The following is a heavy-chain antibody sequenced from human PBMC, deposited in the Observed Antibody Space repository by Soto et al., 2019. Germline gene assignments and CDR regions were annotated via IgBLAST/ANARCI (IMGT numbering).Heavy chain of an antibody. V-gene: IGHV4-39*01. CDR2: IYYSGST. CDR3: ARHYSSGSRNWFDP. J-gene: IGHJ5*02. CDR1: GGSLNSSGYF. D-gene: IGHD6-19*01. Sequence: XTLSLPCSVSGGSLNSSGYFWGWVRQPPGKGLEWVGSIYYSGSTYYNPSLSSRVTISVYTSKNHFSLKLSSVTAADTAVFYCARHYSSGSRNWFDPWGQGTLVTVSS.